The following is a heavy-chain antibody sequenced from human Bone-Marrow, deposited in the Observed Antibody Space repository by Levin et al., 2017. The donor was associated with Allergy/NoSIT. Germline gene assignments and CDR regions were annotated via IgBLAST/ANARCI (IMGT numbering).Heavy chain of an antibody. CDR1: GFTFSTYW. V-gene: IGHV3-74*03. D-gene: IGHD3-22*01. J-gene: IGHJ4*02. Sequence: PGGSLRLSCAVSGFTFSTYWMHWVRQVPGKGLVWVSRINGDGKTTTDADSVKGRFTIYRDNAKNTLYLQMNSLRAEDTAVYYCVRDQRGNFYDTSGFDYWGQGAQVTVSS. CDR3: VRDQRGNFYDTSGFDY. CDR2: INGDGKTT.